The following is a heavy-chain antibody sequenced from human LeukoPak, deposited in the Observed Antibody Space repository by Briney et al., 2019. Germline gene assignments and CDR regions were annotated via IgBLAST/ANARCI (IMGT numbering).Heavy chain of an antibody. V-gene: IGHV3-30-3*01. CDR3: ASCGEAARALRS. D-gene: IGHD6-6*01. Sequence: GVLRLSCAASGFTFSSYAMHWVRQAPGKGLEWVAVISYDGSNKYYADSVKGRFTISRDNSKNTLYLQMNSLRAEDTAVYYCASCGEAARALRSWGQGTLVTVSS. J-gene: IGHJ4*02. CDR2: ISYDGSNK. CDR1: GFTFSSYA.